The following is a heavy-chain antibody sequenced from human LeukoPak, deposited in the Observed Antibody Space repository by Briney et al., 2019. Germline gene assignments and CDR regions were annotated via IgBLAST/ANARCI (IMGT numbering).Heavy chain of an antibody. CDR3: ARDYYGSGGWNWFDP. CDR1: GFIFSDHY. V-gene: IGHV3-72*01. J-gene: IGHJ5*02. D-gene: IGHD3-10*01. CDR2: IRNIANSYTT. Sequence: GGSLRLSCAASGFIFSDHYMDWVRQAPGKGLEWVGRIRNIANSYTTEYAASVKGRFIISRDDSENSLYLQMNSLKTEDTALYHCARDYYGSGGWNWFDPWGQGTLVTVSS.